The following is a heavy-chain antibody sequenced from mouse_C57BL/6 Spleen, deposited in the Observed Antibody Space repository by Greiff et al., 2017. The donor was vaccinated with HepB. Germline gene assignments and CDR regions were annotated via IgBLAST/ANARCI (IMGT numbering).Heavy chain of an antibody. D-gene: IGHD2-4*01. CDR3: ARGYDYEGFAY. J-gene: IGHJ3*01. CDR1: GYAFSSSW. Sequence: VKLQQSGPELVKPGASVKISCKASGYAFSSSWMNWVKQRPGKGLEWIGRIYPGDGDTNYNGKFKGKATLTADKSSSTAYMQLSSLTSEDSAVYFCARGYDYEGFAYWGQGTLVTVSA. V-gene: IGHV1-82*01. CDR2: IYPGDGDT.